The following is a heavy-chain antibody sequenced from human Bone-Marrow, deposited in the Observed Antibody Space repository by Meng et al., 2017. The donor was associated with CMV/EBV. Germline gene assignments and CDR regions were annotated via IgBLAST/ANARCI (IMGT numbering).Heavy chain of an antibody. CDR2: ISTYNGNA. V-gene: IGHV1-18*01. J-gene: IGHJ4*02. CDR3: ARVNPTRGVGY. CDR1: GYTFPTYG. Sequence: ASVKVSCKTSGYTFPTYGVSWVRQAPGQGLEWMGWISTYNGNANYAQKFQGRVSMTKDTATTTGHMELRTLRSDDTAVYYCARVNPTRGVGYWGQGTLVTVSS.